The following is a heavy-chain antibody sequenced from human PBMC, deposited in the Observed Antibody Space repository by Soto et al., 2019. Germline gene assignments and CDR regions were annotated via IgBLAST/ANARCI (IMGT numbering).Heavy chain of an antibody. CDR1: GGTFSSYA. CDR2: IIPIFGTA. J-gene: IGHJ4*02. D-gene: IGHD3-22*01. Sequence: QVQLVQSGAEVKKPGSSVKVSCKASGGTFSSYAISWVRQAPGQGLEWMGGIIPIFGTATYAQKFQGRVTITADESTSTAYMELSSLRSEDTAVYYCARDGYYYDSSGYYYYFDYWCQGTLVTVSS. V-gene: IGHV1-69*12. CDR3: ARDGYYYDSSGYYYYFDY.